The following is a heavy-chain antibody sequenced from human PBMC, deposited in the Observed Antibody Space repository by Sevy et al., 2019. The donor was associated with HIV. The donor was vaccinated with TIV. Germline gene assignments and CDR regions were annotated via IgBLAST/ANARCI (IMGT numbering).Heavy chain of an antibody. D-gene: IGHD3-22*01. CDR2: IIPIFGTA. CDR1: GGTFSSYA. CDR3: ARDPTPYYDSSGYTIYYFDY. Sequence: ASVKVSCKASGGTFSSYAISWVRQAPGQGLEWMGGIIPIFGTANYAQKFQGRVTITADESTSTAYMELSSLRSEDTAVYYCARDPTPYYDSSGYTIYYFDYWGQRTLVTVSS. V-gene: IGHV1-69*13. J-gene: IGHJ4*02.